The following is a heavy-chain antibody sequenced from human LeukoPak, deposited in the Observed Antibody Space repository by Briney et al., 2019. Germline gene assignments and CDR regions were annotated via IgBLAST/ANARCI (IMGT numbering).Heavy chain of an antibody. D-gene: IGHD6-13*01. CDR1: GGSISSYY. J-gene: IGHJ4*02. V-gene: IGHV4-59*01. CDR3: ARESAYYSSPDY. Sequence: SETLSLTRTVSGGSISSYYWSWIRQPPGKGLEWIGYIYYSGSTNYNPSLKSRVTISVDTSKNQFSLKLSSVTAADTAVYYCARESAYYSSPDYWGQGTLVTVSS. CDR2: IYYSGST.